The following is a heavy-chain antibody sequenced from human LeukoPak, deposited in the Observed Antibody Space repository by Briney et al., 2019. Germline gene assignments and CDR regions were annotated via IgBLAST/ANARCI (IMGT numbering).Heavy chain of an antibody. V-gene: IGHV3-30*18. CDR3: ANYGSGSYRPFDY. J-gene: IGHJ4*02. CDR2: ISYDGSNK. CDR1: GFTFSSYG. Sequence: GGSLRLSCAASGFTFSSYGMHWVRQAPGKGLEWVAVISYDGSNKYYADSVKGRFTISRDSSKNTLYLQMNSLRAEDTAVYYCANYGSGSYRPFDYWGQGTLVTVSS. D-gene: IGHD3-10*01.